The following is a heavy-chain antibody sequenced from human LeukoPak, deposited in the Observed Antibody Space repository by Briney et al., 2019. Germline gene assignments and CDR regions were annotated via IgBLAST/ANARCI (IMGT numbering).Heavy chain of an antibody. J-gene: IGHJ4*02. V-gene: IGHV1-8*01. Sequence: ASVKVSCKASGYTFASYDIHWVRQATGQGLEWMGWMNPNSGNTGYAQKFQGRVTMTRNTSISTAYMELSSLRSEDTAVYYCARGRKRGGSCYFYYWGQGTLVTVSS. CDR2: MNPNSGNT. CDR3: ARGRKRGGSCYFYY. D-gene: IGHD2-15*01. CDR1: GYTFASYD.